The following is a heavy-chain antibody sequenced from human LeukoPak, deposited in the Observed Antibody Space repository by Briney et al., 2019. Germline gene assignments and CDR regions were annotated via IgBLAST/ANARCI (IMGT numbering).Heavy chain of an antibody. CDR3: ARRIGLDGRDY. D-gene: IGHD1-26*01. V-gene: IGHV4-39*01. CDR1: GGSISSSNYF. CDR2: IYYSGGT. J-gene: IGHJ4*02. Sequence: SETLSLTCTVSGGSISSSNYFWGWIRQPPGKGLEWIGSIYYSGGTYYNPSLKSRVTLSVDTSQNQFSLKLRSVTAADTAVYYCARRIGLDGRDYWGQGTLVTVSS.